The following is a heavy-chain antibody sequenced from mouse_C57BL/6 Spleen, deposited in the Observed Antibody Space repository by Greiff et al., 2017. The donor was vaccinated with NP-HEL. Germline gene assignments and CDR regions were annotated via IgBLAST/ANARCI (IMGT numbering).Heavy chain of an antibody. J-gene: IGHJ2*01. D-gene: IGHD2-4*01. CDR2: ITHSGET. V-gene: IGHV12-3*01. CDR3: AGDRPYDYDEGDY. Sequence: QVQLQESGPGLVKPSQSLFLTCSITGFPITSGYYWIWIRQSPGKPLEWMGYITHSGETFYNPSLQSPISITRETSKNQFFLQLNSVTTEDTAMYYCAGDRPYDYDEGDYWGQGTTLTVSS. CDR1: GFPITSGYY.